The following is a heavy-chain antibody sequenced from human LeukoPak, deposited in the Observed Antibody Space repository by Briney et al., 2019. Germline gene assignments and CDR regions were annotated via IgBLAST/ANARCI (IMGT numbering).Heavy chain of an antibody. D-gene: IGHD1-26*01. V-gene: IGHV3-48*01. Sequence: PGGSLRLSCAASGFTFSSYSMNWVRQAPGKGLDWVSYISSSSSTIYYADSVKGRFTISRDNAKNSLYLQMNSLIAEDTAVYYCARDRYSGRYYFDYWGQGTLVTVSS. CDR3: ARDRYSGRYYFDY. J-gene: IGHJ4*02. CDR1: GFTFSSYS. CDR2: ISSSSSTI.